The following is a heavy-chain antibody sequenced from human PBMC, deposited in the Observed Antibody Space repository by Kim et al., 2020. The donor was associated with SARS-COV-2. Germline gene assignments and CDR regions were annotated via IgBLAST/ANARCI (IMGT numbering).Heavy chain of an antibody. V-gene: IGHV4-34*01. CDR2: INHSGST. CDR1: GGSFSGYY. CDR3: ARALSPIAVASDY. D-gene: IGHD6-19*01. Sequence: SETLSLTCAVYGGSFSGYYWSWIRQPPGKGLEWIGEINHSGSTNYNPSLKSRVTISVDTSKNQFSLKLSSVTAADTAVYYCARALSPIAVASDYWGQGTLVTVSS. J-gene: IGHJ4*02.